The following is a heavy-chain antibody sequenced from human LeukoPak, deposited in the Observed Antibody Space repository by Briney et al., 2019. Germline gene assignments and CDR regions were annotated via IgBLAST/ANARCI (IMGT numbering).Heavy chain of an antibody. CDR1: GGSIGSLSFTAFY. J-gene: IGHJ2*01. CDR3: ARGQFRITVTSSRPAPRRYFDL. V-gene: IGHV4-39*01. CDR2: INYSGST. D-gene: IGHD2-2*01. Sequence: SETLSLTCTVSGGSIGSLSFTAFYWGWIRQPPGKGLEWIGGINYSGSTYYNPSLRSRVTISVGTSKNQFSLKLSSVTAADTAVYYCARGQFRITVTSSRPAPRRYFDLWGRGTLVTVSS.